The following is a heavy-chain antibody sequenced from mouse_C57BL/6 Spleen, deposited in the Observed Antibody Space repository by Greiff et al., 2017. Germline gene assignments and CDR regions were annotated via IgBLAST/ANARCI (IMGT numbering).Heavy chain of an antibody. V-gene: IGHV1-72*01. CDR1: GYTFTSYW. Sequence: QVQLQQPGAELVKPGASVKLSCKASGYTFTSYWMHWVKQRPGRGLEWIGRIDPDSGGTKYNEKFKGKATLTVDKTSSTAYMQLSSLTSEDAAVYYCAGRGDYVPCALDDWGQGTSVTVSS. D-gene: IGHD2-4*01. CDR3: AGRGDYVPCALDD. J-gene: IGHJ4*01. CDR2: IDPDSGGT.